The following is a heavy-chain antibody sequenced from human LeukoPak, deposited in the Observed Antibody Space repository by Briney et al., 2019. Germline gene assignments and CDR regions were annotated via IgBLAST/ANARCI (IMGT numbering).Heavy chain of an antibody. Sequence: SETLSLTCTVSGGSISSSSYHLGWIRQPPGKGLEWIGSIYYSGSTYYNPSLKSRVTLSVDTSKNQFSLKVRSLTAADTAVYYCARQVVASIHPYYFDYWGQGTLVTVSS. V-gene: IGHV4-39*01. J-gene: IGHJ4*02. CDR1: GGSISSSSYH. D-gene: IGHD5-12*01. CDR2: IYYSGST. CDR3: ARQVVASIHPYYFDY.